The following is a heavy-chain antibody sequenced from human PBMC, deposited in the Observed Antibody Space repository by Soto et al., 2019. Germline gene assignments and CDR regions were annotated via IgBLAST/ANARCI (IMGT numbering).Heavy chain of an antibody. V-gene: IGHV3-33*05. J-gene: IGHJ4*02. CDR3: ARGGTTGELAV. CDR2: TSYDGSNN. Sequence: QVQLVESGGGVVQPGTSLRLSCVGSGFTFRSYVIPWVRQAPGKGLEWVALTSYDGSNNFYGDSVKGRFTIYRHNNRNKVELQMDSLSFEDTALYYCARGGTTGELAVWGQGTLVSVSS. D-gene: IGHD3-16*01. CDR1: GFTFRSYV.